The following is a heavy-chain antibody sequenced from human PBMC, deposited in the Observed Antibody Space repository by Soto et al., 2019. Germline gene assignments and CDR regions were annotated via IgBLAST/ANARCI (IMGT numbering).Heavy chain of an antibody. V-gene: IGHV3-33*01. Sequence: QVQLVESGGGVVQPGRSLRLSCAAPGFTFSTYGMHWVRQAPGKGLEWVAAIWYDGIDKYYAACVKGRFTISRDNSMNTVYLQMSSLRADDTAVYYCARAAVTDYQYHGMDDWGQGTTVTVSS. J-gene: IGHJ6*02. D-gene: IGHD4-17*01. CDR2: IWYDGIDK. CDR1: GFTFSTYG. CDR3: ARAAVTDYQYHGMDD.